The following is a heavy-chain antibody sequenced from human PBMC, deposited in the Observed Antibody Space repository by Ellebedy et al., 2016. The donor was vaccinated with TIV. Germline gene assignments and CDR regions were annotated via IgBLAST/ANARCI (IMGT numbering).Heavy chain of an antibody. CDR3: ARGRSGNNYAPEEY. J-gene: IGHJ4*02. V-gene: IGHV1-18*01. CDR2: VSAYNANT. D-gene: IGHD1-26*01. Sequence: AASVKVSCKGSGYTFTSYGISWVRQAPGQGLEWIGWVSAYNANTDYEQKFQDRVTMTTDTSTTTAYMELRSLRSDDTAVYYCARGRSGNNYAPEEYWGQGTLVTVSS. CDR1: GYTFTSYG.